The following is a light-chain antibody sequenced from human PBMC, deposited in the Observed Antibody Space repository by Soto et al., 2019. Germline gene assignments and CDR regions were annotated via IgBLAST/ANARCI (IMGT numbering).Light chain of an antibody. CDR1: ESVSTN. Sequence: EIVMTQSSDTLSLSPGERATLSCRASESVSTNLAWYQQKAGQAPRLLIYGASTRATGIPARFSGSGSGTEFTLTISSLQSEDFAVYYCQQYSIWRTFGQGTKVDIK. J-gene: IGKJ1*01. V-gene: IGKV3-15*01. CDR2: GAS. CDR3: QQYSIWRT.